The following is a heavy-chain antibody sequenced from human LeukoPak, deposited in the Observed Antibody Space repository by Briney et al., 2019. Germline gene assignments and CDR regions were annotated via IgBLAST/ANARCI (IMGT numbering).Heavy chain of an antibody. Sequence: GGSLRLSCAASGFTFDDYAMHWVRQVPGKGLEWVSLISGDGGSTYYADSVKGRFTISRDNSRNTLYLQMNSLRAEDTAVYYCASYFHYGDYASLWYWGQGTLVTVSS. CDR3: ASYFHYGDYASLWY. D-gene: IGHD4-17*01. CDR2: ISGDGGST. J-gene: IGHJ4*02. CDR1: GFTFDDYA. V-gene: IGHV3-43*02.